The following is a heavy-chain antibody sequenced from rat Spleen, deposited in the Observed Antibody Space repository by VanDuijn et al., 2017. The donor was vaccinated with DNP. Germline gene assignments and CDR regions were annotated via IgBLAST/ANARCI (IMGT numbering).Heavy chain of an antibody. J-gene: IGHJ2*01. CDR1: GFTFNHYW. Sequence: EVQLVESGGDLVQPGRSLKLSCVASGFTFNHYWLAWIRQVPGKGLEWVTSITASGGNTSYSDSVKGRFTISRNNAEKTVHLQMNSLRSEDTATYYCASWAPIAPISTSNYWGQGVMVTVSS. D-gene: IGHD1-2*01. V-gene: IGHV5-58*01. CDR3: ASWAPIAPISTSNY. CDR2: ITASGGNT.